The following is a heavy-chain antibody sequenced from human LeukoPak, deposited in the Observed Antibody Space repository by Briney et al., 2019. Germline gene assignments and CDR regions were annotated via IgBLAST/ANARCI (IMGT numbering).Heavy chain of an antibody. J-gene: IGHJ4*02. D-gene: IGHD2-15*01. CDR3: ARGTRWFDF. V-gene: IGHV3-48*04. Sequence: GGSLRLSCAASGFTFSTYDVNWVRQAPGKGLEWVSYISTRSSTIYYVDSVKGRFTISRDNAKNSLCLQMNSLRAEDTAVYYCARGTRWFDFWGQGTLVTVSS. CDR1: GFTFSTYD. CDR2: ISTRSSTI.